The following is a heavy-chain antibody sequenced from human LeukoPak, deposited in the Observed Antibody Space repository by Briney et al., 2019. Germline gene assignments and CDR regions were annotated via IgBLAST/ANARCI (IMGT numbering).Heavy chain of an antibody. V-gene: IGHV3-23*01. CDR3: ARDDYYGSGSYSGTFDY. CDR1: GFTFSSYA. CDR2: ISGSGDRI. D-gene: IGHD3-10*01. J-gene: IGHJ4*02. Sequence: GGSLRLSCAASGFTFSSYAMSWVRQAPGKGLEWVSAISGSGDRIFYVDSVKGRFTISRDNSKNTLYLQMNSLRAEDTAVYYCARDDYYGSGSYSGTFDYWGQGTLVTVSS.